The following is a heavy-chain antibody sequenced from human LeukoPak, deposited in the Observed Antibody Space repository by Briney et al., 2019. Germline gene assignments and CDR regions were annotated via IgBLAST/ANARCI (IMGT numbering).Heavy chain of an antibody. D-gene: IGHD5-24*01. CDR1: GYTFTGYY. V-gene: IGHV1-2*02. J-gene: IGHJ6*02. CDR2: INPNSGGT. CDR3: ARPTRDGYNSDGMDV. Sequence: GASVKVSCKATGYTFTGYYMHWVRQAPGQGLEWMGWINPNSGGTNYAQKFQGRVTMTRDTSISTAYMELSRLRSDDTAVYYCARPTRDGYNSDGMDVWGQGTTVTVSS.